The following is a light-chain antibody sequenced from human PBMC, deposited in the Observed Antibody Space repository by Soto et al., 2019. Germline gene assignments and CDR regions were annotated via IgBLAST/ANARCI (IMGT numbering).Light chain of an antibody. V-gene: IGKV4-1*01. J-gene: IGKJ2*01. Sequence: DIVMTQSPGALAGSLGERATINCKSSQSVLYSSNNKNYLAWYQQKPGQPPKLLIYWASTRESGVPDRFSGSGSGTDFTLTISSLQAEDVAVYYCQQYYSISYTFGQGTELEIK. CDR1: QSVLYSSNNKNY. CDR2: WAS. CDR3: QQYYSISYT.